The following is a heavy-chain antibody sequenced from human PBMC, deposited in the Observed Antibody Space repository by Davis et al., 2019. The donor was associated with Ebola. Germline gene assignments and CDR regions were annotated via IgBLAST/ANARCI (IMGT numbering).Heavy chain of an antibody. Sequence: GESLKISCAASGFTVSTNYMSWIRQAPGKGLEWVSSITSVSSYIFYADSVKGRFTISRDNAKNSLYLQMNSLRAEDTAIYYCARYFGTYRDYWGQGTLVTVSS. J-gene: IGHJ4*02. V-gene: IGHV3-21*01. D-gene: IGHD1-26*01. CDR1: GFTVSTNY. CDR3: ARYFGTYRDY. CDR2: ITSVSSYI.